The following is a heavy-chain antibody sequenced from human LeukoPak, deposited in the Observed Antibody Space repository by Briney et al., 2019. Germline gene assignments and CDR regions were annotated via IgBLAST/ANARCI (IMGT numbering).Heavy chain of an antibody. V-gene: IGHV4-39*01. CDR3: ARMIGDDAFDI. D-gene: IGHD3-22*01. J-gene: IGHJ3*02. CDR2: IYYSGTT. CDR1: GGSISSYY. Sequence: SETLSLTCTVSGGSISSYYWDWIRQPPGKGLEWIGTIYYSGTTYYNPSLKSRVTISVDTSRNQFSLKLSSVTATDTAVYYCARMIGDDAFDIWGQGTMVTVSS.